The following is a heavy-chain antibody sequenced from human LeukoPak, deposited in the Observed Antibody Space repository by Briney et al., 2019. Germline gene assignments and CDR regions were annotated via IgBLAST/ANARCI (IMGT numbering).Heavy chain of an antibody. J-gene: IGHJ4*02. CDR2: ISSSSSYI. V-gene: IGHV3-21*01. CDR1: GFTFSSYS. CDR3: ARDIPIAVAAGGNY. Sequence: GGSLRLSCTASGFTFSSYSMNWVRQAPGKGLEWVSSISSSSSYIYYADSVKGRFTTSRDNAKNSLYLQMNSLRAEDTAVYYCARDIPIAVAAGGNYWGQGTLVTVSS. D-gene: IGHD6-19*01.